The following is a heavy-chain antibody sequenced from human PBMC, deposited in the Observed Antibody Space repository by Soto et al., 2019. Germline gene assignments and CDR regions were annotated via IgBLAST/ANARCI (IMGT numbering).Heavy chain of an antibody. D-gene: IGHD4-17*01. CDR3: ARRYGDAFDY. CDR1: GGSIRSYY. CDR2: IYYSGST. V-gene: IGHV4-59*08. J-gene: IGHJ4*02. Sequence: QVQLQESGPGLVKPSETLSLTCTVSGGSIRSYYWSWIRQPPAKGLEWIGYIYYSGSTNYNPSLESRVTISVDTSKNQFSLKLSSVTAADTAVYYCARRYGDAFDYWGQGTLVTVSS.